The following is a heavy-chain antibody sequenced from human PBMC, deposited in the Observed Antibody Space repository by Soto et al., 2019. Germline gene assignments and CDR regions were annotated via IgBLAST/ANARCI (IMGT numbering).Heavy chain of an antibody. CDR3: ARGGDDAYGSGSYYKNYYYYYMDV. D-gene: IGHD3-10*01. Sequence: SETLSLTCTVSGGSISSYYWSWIRQPPGKGLEWIGYIYYSGSTNYNPSLKSRVTISVDTSKNQFSLKLSSVTAADTAVYYCARGGDDAYGSGSYYKNYYYYYMDVWGKWTTVTVSS. J-gene: IGHJ6*03. V-gene: IGHV4-59*01. CDR2: IYYSGST. CDR1: GGSISSYY.